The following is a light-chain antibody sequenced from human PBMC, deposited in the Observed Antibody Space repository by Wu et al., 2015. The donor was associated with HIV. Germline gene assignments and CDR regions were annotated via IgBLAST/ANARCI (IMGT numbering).Light chain of an antibody. CDR1: QDVSSTY. Sequence: EIVLTQSPGTLSLSPGERATLSCRATQDVSSTYLGWYQQKPGQAPRLLIYGVSSRATGIPDRFSGSGSGTDFTLTISRLEPEDFAVYYCHQYGSSPQTFGQGT. J-gene: IGKJ1*01. CDR2: GVS. CDR3: HQYGSSPQT. V-gene: IGKV3-20*01.